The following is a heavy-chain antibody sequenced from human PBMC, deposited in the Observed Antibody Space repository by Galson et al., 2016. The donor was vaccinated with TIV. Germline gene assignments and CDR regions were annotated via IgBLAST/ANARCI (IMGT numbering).Heavy chain of an antibody. CDR1: GYIFTTYY. J-gene: IGHJ4*02. Sequence: SGYIFTTYYIHWVRQAPGQSLEWMGMLNPSGVTTSYAEKFQDRVTMSMDTSTSTFYMELSSLTSEDTAIYYCSREKYSGFGFWGQGTLVTVSS. D-gene: IGHD5-12*01. CDR3: SREKYSGFGF. CDR2: LNPSGVTT. V-gene: IGHV1-46*01.